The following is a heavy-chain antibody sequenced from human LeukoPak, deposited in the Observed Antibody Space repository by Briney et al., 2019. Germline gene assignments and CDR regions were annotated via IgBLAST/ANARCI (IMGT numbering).Heavy chain of an antibody. D-gene: IGHD1-14*01. Sequence: PGGSLRLSCAASGFTFKSAWMTWVRQAPGKGLEWVANIKEDGSEKNYVGSVKGRFTISRDNTKNSLYLQLSSLRAEDTAVYYCARDFAYNTFDYWGQGTLVTVSS. CDR1: GFTFKSAW. J-gene: IGHJ4*02. V-gene: IGHV3-7*01. CDR2: IKEDGSEK. CDR3: ARDFAYNTFDY.